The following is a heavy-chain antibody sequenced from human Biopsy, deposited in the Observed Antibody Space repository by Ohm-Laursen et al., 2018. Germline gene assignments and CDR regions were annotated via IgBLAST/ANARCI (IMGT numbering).Heavy chain of an antibody. CDR2: ISPYNGDT. J-gene: IGHJ4*02. Sequence: ASVKVSCKASGYTFTNYGISWVRQAPGQGLEWMGWISPYNGDTDYAQKLQGRVAMTTDTSTSTAYMDLRSLRSDDTAVYYCARDRWPHVTLLGLVVFDFWGQGTLVIVSS. CDR1: GYTFTNYG. CDR3: ARDRWPHVTLLGLVVFDF. V-gene: IGHV1-18*01. D-gene: IGHD3-3*01.